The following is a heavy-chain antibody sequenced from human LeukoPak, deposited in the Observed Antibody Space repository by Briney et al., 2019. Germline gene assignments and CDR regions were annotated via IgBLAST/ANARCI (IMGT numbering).Heavy chain of an antibody. V-gene: IGHV4-61*02. CDR1: GGSISSGSYY. Sequence: SETLSLTCTVSGGSISSGSYYWSWIRQPAGKGLEWVGRIYTSGSTNYNPSLKSRVTISLDTSKNQFSLKLSSVTAADTAVYYCARSAAQYGDYGYWGQGTLVTVSS. J-gene: IGHJ4*02. CDR2: IYTSGST. D-gene: IGHD4-17*01. CDR3: ARSAAQYGDYGY.